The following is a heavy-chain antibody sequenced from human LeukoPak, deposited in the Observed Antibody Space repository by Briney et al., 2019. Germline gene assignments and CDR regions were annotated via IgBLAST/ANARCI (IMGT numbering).Heavy chain of an antibody. Sequence: SETLSLTCAVYGGSFSGYYWSWIRQPPGKGLEWIGEINHSGSTNYNPSLKSQVTISVDTSKNQFSLKLSSVTAADTAVYYCVLDFWSGYPPYYFDYWGQGTLVTVSS. CDR1: GGSFSGYY. CDR3: VLDFWSGYPPYYFDY. CDR2: INHSGST. D-gene: IGHD3-3*01. J-gene: IGHJ4*02. V-gene: IGHV4-34*01.